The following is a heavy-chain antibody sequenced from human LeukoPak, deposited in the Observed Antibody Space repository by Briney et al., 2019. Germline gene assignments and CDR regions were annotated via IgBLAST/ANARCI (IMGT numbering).Heavy chain of an antibody. Sequence: GGSLRLSCAASGFTFDDYGMSWVRQAPGKGLEWVSGISGSADSTYYADSVKGRFTISRDNSKNTLYLQMNSLRAEDTAVYYCAKDRGAQWLVVSGANMDVWRKGTTVTISS. J-gene: IGHJ6*03. D-gene: IGHD6-19*01. CDR1: GFTFDDYG. CDR2: ISGSADST. CDR3: AKDRGAQWLVVSGANMDV. V-gene: IGHV3-23*01.